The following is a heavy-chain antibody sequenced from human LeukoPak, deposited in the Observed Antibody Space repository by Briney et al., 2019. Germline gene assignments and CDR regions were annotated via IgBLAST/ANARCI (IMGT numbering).Heavy chain of an antibody. CDR1: GFTFSDYY. D-gene: IGHD3-3*01. J-gene: IGHJ6*03. Sequence: GGSLRLSCAASGFTFSDYYMSRIRQAPGKGLEWDSYISSSGSTIYYADSVKGRFTISRDNSKNTLYLQMNSLRAEDTAVYCCAKDPAVLRFLGGYMDVWGKGTTVTVSS. V-gene: IGHV3-11*04. CDR2: ISSSGSTI. CDR3: AKDPAVLRFLGGYMDV.